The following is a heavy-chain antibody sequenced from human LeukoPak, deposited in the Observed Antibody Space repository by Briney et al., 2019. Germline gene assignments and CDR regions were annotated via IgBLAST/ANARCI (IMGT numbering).Heavy chain of an antibody. V-gene: IGHV3-7*01. CDR3: AGRSSSWYNWFDP. CDR1: GFTFSSYW. J-gene: IGHJ5*02. D-gene: IGHD6-13*01. Sequence: GGSLRLSCAASGFTFSSYWMSWVRQAPGKGLEWVANIKQDGSGKYYVDSVKGRFTISRDNAKNSLYLQMNSLRAEDTAVYYCAGRSSSWYNWFDPWGQGTLVTVSS. CDR2: IKQDGSGK.